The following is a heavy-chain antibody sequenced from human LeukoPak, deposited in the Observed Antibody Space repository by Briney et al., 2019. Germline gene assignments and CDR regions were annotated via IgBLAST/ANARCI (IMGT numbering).Heavy chain of an antibody. CDR2: FYSGVRT. J-gene: IGHJ2*01. CDR1: GFAVSINY. CDR3: TREVASEVTPTDWYFDL. Sequence: GGSLRLSCEASGFAVSINYMSWVRQAPGKGLEWVSTFYSGVRTFYSDAVKGRFTIDRDPSKNSLFLQMKSLRAEDTAVYFCTREVASEVTPTDWYFDLWGRGTLVTVSS. D-gene: IGHD4-23*01. V-gene: IGHV3-66*01.